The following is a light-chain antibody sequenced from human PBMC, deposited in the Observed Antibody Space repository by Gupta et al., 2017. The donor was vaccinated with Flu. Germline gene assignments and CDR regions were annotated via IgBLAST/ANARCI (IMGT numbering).Light chain of an antibody. CDR1: RSVPTY. V-gene: IGKV3-11*01. CDR3: QQSSDWLT. J-gene: IGKJ4*01. CDR2: DAS. Sequence: EIMLTWSAATLSLSPGERATLSCRASRSVPTYLAWYKQKPGQAPRLLIYDASNRATAIPARFSGSGSGTDFTLTSSSLEPEDFAVYYCQQSSDWLTFGGGTKVE.